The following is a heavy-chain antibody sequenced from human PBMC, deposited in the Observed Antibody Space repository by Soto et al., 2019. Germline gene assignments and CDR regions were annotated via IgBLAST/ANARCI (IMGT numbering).Heavy chain of an antibody. V-gene: IGHV1-69*06. D-gene: IGHD6-13*01. CDR3: ARRLPAAGTDRYYYYGMDV. CDR2: IIPIFGTA. CDR1: GGTFSSYA. J-gene: IGHJ6*02. Sequence: GASVKVSCKASGGTFSSYAISWVRQAPGQGLEWMGGIIPIFGTANYAQKFQGRVTITADKSTSTAYMELSSLRSEDTAVYYCARRLPAAGTDRYYYYGMDVWGQGTTVTVSS.